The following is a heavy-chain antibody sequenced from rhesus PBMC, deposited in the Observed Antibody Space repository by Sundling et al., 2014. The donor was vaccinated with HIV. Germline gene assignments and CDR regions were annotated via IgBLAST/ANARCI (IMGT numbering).Heavy chain of an antibody. D-gene: IGHD6-37*01. CDR2: IYGSSGST. Sequence: QVQLQESGPGLVKPSETLSLTCAVSGYSITSGYYWDWIRQPPGKGLEWIGNIYGSSGSTYYNPSLKSRVTISKDTSKNQMSLKLSSLIAADTAVYFCARESVAGLLGRGFDHWGQGLQVIVSS. CDR3: ARESVAGLLGRGFDH. J-gene: IGHJ4*01. CDR1: GYSITSGYY. V-gene: IGHV4-99*02.